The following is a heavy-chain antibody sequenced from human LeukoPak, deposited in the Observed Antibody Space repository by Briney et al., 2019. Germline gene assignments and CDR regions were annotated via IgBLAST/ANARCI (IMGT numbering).Heavy chain of an antibody. D-gene: IGHD6-19*01. CDR3: ATDFMAVASSGSY. Sequence: SVKVSCKVSGYTLTELSMLWVRQAPGKGLEWMGGFDPEDGETIYAQKFQGRVTMTEDTSTDTAYMELSSLRSEDTAVYYCATDFMAVASSGSYWGQGTLVTVSS. CDR2: FDPEDGET. V-gene: IGHV1-24*01. CDR1: GYTLTELS. J-gene: IGHJ4*02.